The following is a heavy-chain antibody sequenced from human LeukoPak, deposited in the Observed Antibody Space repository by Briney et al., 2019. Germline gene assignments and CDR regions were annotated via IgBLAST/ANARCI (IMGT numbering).Heavy chain of an antibody. CDR2: IVPMIGIV. V-gene: IGHV1-69*04. Sequence: ASVKVSCKASGYTFTSYGISWVRQAPGQGLEWMGRIVPMIGIVNYAQKFQGRVTITADKSTNTAYMEMNNLRFEDTAVYYCARHSSRGQYYAFDFWGQGALVTVSP. CDR3: ARHSSRGQYYAFDF. CDR1: GYTFTSYG. D-gene: IGHD3-3*01. J-gene: IGHJ4*02.